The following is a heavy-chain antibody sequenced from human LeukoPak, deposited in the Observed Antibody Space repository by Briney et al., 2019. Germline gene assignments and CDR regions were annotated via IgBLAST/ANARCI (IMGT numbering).Heavy chain of an antibody. CDR3: ARDYYDSSGYPYYMDV. J-gene: IGHJ6*03. CDR2: ISSSSSTI. Sequence: GGSLRLSCAASGFTFSSYSMNWVRQAPGKGLEWVSYISSSSSTIYYADSVKGRFTISRDNAKNSLYLQMNSLRAEDTAVCYCARDYYDSSGYPYYMDVWGKGTTVTVSS. D-gene: IGHD3-22*01. V-gene: IGHV3-48*04. CDR1: GFTFSSYS.